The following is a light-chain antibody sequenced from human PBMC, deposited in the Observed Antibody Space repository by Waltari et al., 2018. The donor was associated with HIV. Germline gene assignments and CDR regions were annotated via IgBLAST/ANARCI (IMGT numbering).Light chain of an antibody. CDR1: NIESKS. CDR2: LDL. Sequence: SYELTQPHSVSVAPGQTAMITCGGNNIESKSVQWYQQKQGQAPVLVISLDLDRPSGIPGRFSGAVSGNTATRTISRVDAGDEADYYCQVWDRSSAQVIFGGGTKLAVL. CDR3: QVWDRSSAQVI. V-gene: IGLV3-21*04. J-gene: IGLJ2*01.